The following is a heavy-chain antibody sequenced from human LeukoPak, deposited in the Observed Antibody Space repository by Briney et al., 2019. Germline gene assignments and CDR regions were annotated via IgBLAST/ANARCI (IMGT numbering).Heavy chain of an antibody. Sequence: SETLSLTCAVSGGSFSGYYWTWIRQPPGKGLEWIGEINHSGNANYNPSLKSRVTISLDMSENHFSLKLTSVTAADTAVYYCAREVVCFDYWGQGTLVTVSS. J-gene: IGHJ4*02. D-gene: IGHD3-22*01. CDR2: INHSGNA. CDR3: AREVVCFDY. V-gene: IGHV4-34*01. CDR1: GGSFSGYY.